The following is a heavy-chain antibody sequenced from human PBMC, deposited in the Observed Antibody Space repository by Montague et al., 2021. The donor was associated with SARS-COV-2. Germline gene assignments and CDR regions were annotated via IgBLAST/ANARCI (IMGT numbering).Heavy chain of an antibody. CDR1: GDSVARNRVT. D-gene: IGHD3-9*01. CDR2: THYRSKWDS. CDR3: ASSGITLTGLDAFDI. J-gene: IGHJ3*02. V-gene: IGHV6-1*01. Sequence: CAISGDSVARNRVTSNGIRQYPQTRFEWVGRTHYRSKWDSDYAESVKRRLVITPDTSKNQVSLQLNSVIPEDTAVYFCASSGITLTGLDAFDIWGQGTMVTVSS.